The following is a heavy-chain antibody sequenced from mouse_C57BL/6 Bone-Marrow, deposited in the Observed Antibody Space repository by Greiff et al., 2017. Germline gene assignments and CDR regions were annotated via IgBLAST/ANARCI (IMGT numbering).Heavy chain of an antibody. CDR1: GYTFTSYG. Sequence: QVQLQQSGAELARPGASVKLSCKASGYTFTSYGISWVKQRTGQGLEWIGEIYPRSGNTYYNEQFKGKATLTADKSSRTAYMELRSLTSEDSAVYFCARGRITTVVANFDYWGQGTTRTVSS. D-gene: IGHD1-1*01. V-gene: IGHV1-81*01. CDR2: IYPRSGNT. J-gene: IGHJ2*01. CDR3: ARGRITTVVANFDY.